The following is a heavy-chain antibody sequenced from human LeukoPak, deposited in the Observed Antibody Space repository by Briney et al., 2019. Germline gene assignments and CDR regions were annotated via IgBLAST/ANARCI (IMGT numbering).Heavy chain of an antibody. Sequence: SVXVSCKASGGTFSSYAISWARQAPGQGLEWMGGVIPIFGTANYAQKFQGRVTITADKSTSTAYMELSSLRSEDTAVYYCARGYNWNDSDYWGQGTLVTVSS. CDR1: GGTFSSYA. V-gene: IGHV1-69*06. D-gene: IGHD1-1*01. CDR2: VIPIFGTA. J-gene: IGHJ4*02. CDR3: ARGYNWNDSDY.